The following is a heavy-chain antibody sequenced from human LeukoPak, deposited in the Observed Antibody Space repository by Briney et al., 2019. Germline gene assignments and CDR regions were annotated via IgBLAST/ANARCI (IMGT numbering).Heavy chain of an antibody. CDR3: ARDQRVTGRPDIDY. J-gene: IGHJ4*02. V-gene: IGHV3-74*03. CDR1: GFTFRSHW. CDR2: ISSDGSST. D-gene: IGHD6-6*01. Sequence: GGSLRLSCAASGFTFRSHWMHWVRQTPGKGLVWVSRISSDGSSTTYADSVKGRFTTSRDNAKNTLYLQMNNLRAEDTAMYYCARDQRVTGRPDIDYWGQGTLVIVSS.